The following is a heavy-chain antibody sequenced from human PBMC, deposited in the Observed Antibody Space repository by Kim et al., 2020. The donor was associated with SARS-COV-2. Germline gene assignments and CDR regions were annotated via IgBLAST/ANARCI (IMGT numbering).Heavy chain of an antibody. J-gene: IGHJ4*02. V-gene: IGHV3-23*01. Sequence: DSVKGRFTIARDNSKNTLYLQMNSLRAEDTAVYYCAKHCGGDCYSQYFDYWGQGTLVTVSS. D-gene: IGHD2-21*02. CDR3: AKHCGGDCYSQYFDY.